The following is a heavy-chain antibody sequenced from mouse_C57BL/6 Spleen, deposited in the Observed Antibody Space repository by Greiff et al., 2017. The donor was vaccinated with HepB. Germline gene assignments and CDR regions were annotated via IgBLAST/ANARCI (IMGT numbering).Heavy chain of an antibody. CDR1: GYSITSGYY. V-gene: IGHV3-6*01. D-gene: IGHD1-1*01. J-gene: IGHJ1*03. CDR2: ISYDGSN. CDR3: AIYGSSYVGYFDV. Sequence: ESGPGLVKPSQSLSLTCSVTGYSITSGYYWNWIRQFPGNKLEWMGYISYDGSNNYNPSLKNRISITRDTSKNQFFLKLNSVTTEDTATYYCAIYGSSYVGYFDVWGTGTTVTVSS.